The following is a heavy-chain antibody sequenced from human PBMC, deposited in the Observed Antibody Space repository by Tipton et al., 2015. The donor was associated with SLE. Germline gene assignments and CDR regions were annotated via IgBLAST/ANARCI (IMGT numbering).Heavy chain of an antibody. CDR2: IYYSGST. D-gene: IGHD2-15*01. CDR3: ARTASGSYCSGGNCYSNYFDY. V-gene: IGHV4-39*07. J-gene: IGHJ4*02. CDR1: GGSISSSSYY. Sequence: LRLSCTVSGGSISSSSYYWGWIRQPPGKGLEWIGSIYYSGSTYYNPSLKSRVTISVDTSKNQFSLKLSSVTAADTALYYCARTASGSYCSGGNCYSNYFDYWGQGTLVTVSS.